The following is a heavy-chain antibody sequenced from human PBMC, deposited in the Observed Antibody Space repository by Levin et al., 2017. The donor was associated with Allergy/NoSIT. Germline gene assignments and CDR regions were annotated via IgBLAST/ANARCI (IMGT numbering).Heavy chain of an antibody. CDR2: INPNSGAT. CDR3: ARGPRIVLVPAASSTQLPPNYYYSYYMDV. J-gene: IGHJ6*03. Sequence: ASVKVSCKASGYTFSDYYVHWVRQAPGQGLEWMGWINPNSGATGNAQKFQGSVTMTRDTSISTAYMELSSLKSDDPGVYYCARGPRIVLVPAASSTQLPPNYYYSYYMDVWGKGTTVTVSS. CDR1: GYTFSDYY. D-gene: IGHD2-2*01. V-gene: IGHV1-2*02.